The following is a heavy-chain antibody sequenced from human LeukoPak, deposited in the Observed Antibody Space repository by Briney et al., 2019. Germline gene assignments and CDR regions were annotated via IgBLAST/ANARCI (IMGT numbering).Heavy chain of an antibody. CDR3: ARGKESRIGYFQH. CDR1: GYTLTELS. J-gene: IGHJ1*01. V-gene: IGHV1-46*01. Sequence: ASVKVSCKVSGYTLTELSMHWVRQAPGQGLEWMGISNPSGGSTSYAQKFQGRVTMTRDTSTSTVYMELSSLRSEDTAVYYCARGKESRIGYFQHWGQGTLVTVSS. D-gene: IGHD2/OR15-2a*01. CDR2: SNPSGGST.